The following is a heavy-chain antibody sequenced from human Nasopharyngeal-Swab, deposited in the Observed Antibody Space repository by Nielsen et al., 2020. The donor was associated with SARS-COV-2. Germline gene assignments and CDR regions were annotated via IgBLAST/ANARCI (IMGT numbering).Heavy chain of an antibody. V-gene: IGHV3-48*03. CDR1: GFTFSTYE. Sequence: GESLKISCAASGFTFSTYEMNSVRQAPGKGLEWVSYISSSGSTIYYADSVKGRFTISRDNAKNSLYLQMNSLRAEDTAVYYCARDRYGDYGVDYWYFDLWGRGTLVTVSS. CDR3: ARDRYGDYGVDYWYFDL. CDR2: ISSSGSTI. J-gene: IGHJ2*01. D-gene: IGHD4-17*01.